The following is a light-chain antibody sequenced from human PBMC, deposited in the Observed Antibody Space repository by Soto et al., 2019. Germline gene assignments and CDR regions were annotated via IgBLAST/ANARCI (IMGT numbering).Light chain of an antibody. CDR2: AAS. J-gene: IGKJ4*01. V-gene: IGKV3-11*01. Sequence: EVVMTQSPATLSVSPGERATLSCRASQSVSSYLAWYQQRPGQAPRLLIYAASQRATGIPARFSGSGSGTDFTLTISNLEPEDFAVYYCQQRSNWSLTFGGGTKVDIK. CDR3: QQRSNWSLT. CDR1: QSVSSY.